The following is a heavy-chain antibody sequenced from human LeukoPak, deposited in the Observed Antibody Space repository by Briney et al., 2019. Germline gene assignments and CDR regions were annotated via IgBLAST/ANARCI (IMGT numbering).Heavy chain of an antibody. V-gene: IGHV3-20*04. Sequence: PGGSLRLSCAASGFTFDDYGMSWVRQAPGKGLEWVSGINWNGGSTGYADSVKGRFTISRDNAKNSLYLQMNSLRAEDTALYYCASLGGSGSTYYYYMDVWGKGTKVTVSS. CDR2: INWNGGST. CDR1: GFTFDDYG. J-gene: IGHJ6*03. D-gene: IGHD3-10*01. CDR3: ASLGGSGSTYYYYMDV.